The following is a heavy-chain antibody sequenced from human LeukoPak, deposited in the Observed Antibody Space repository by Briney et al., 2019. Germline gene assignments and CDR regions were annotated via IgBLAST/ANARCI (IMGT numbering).Heavy chain of an antibody. CDR1: GYTLTELS. CDR3: ARGGRGYDFWRGSDADY. V-gene: IGHV1-18*01. CDR2: ISASNGNT. Sequence: GASVKVSCKVSGYTLTELSMHWVRQAPGQGLEWMGWISASNGNTNYAQKFQDRVTMTTDTPTRTVYMELRSLRSDDTAVYYCARGGRGYDFWRGSDADYWGQGTLVTVSS. J-gene: IGHJ4*02. D-gene: IGHD3-3*01.